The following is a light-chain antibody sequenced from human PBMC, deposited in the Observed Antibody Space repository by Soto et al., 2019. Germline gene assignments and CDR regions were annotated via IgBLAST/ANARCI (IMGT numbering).Light chain of an antibody. Sequence: EIVLTQSPCTLSLSPGERAALSCRASQSVSSRYLAWYQQKPGQAPRLLIYAASSRATGIPDRFSGSGSGTDVTLTISRLEPEDFAVYYCQQDGSSPPFTFGQGTKLEIK. J-gene: IGKJ2*01. CDR1: QSVSSRY. CDR3: QQDGSSPPFT. CDR2: AAS. V-gene: IGKV3-20*01.